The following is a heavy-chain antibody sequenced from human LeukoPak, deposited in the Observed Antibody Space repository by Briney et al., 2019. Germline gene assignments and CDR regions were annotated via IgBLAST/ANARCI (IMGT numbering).Heavy chain of an antibody. D-gene: IGHD3-16*02. CDR3: ARRRLEILWGSYRYPPYYFDY. Sequence: SETLSLTCAVYGGPFSGYYWSWIRQPPGKGLEWIGEINHSGSTNYNPSLKSRVTISVDTSKNQFSLKLSSVTAADTAVYYCARRRLEILWGSYRYPPYYFDYWGQGTLVTVSS. CDR2: INHSGST. CDR1: GGPFSGYY. J-gene: IGHJ4*02. V-gene: IGHV4-34*01.